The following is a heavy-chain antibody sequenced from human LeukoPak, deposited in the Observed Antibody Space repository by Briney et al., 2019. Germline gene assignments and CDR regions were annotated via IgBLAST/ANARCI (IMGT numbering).Heavy chain of an antibody. J-gene: IGHJ3*02. V-gene: IGHV3-9*01. CDR1: GFTFDDYA. CDR3: AKDSGSWYFGAFDI. CDR2: ISWNSGSI. D-gene: IGHD6-13*01. Sequence: GRSLRLSCAASGFTFDDYAIHWVRQAPGKGLEWVSGISWNSGSIGYADSVKGRFTISRDNAKNSLYLQMNRLRAEHTALYYCAKDSGSWYFGAFDIWGQGTMVTVSS.